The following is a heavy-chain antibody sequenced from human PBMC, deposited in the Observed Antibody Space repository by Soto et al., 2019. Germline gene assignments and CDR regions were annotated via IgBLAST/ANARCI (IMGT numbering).Heavy chain of an antibody. CDR1: GYTFTSYY. CDR3: AADGYCSGGSCYGTDY. V-gene: IGHV1-46*01. D-gene: IGHD2-15*01. J-gene: IGHJ4*02. CDR2: INPSGGST. Sequence: ASVKVSCKASGYTFTSYYMHWVRQAPGQGLEWMGIINPSGGSTSYAQKFQGRVTMTRDTSTSTVYMELSSLRSEDTAVYYCAADGYCSGGSCYGTDYWGQGTLVTVSS.